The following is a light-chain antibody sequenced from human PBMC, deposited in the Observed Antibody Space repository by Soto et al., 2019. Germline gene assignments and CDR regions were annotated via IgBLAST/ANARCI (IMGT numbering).Light chain of an antibody. CDR1: QSLVHSDGIAY. CDR3: MQGTHWPHT. J-gene: IGKJ1*01. V-gene: IGKV2-30*02. CDR2: EVS. Sequence: DVVMTQSPLSLPVTIGQPASISCRSNQSLVHSDGIAYFSWFQQRPGRSPRRLIFEVSNRDSGVPDRFCGSASGTDFTLKISRVEAEDVGVYYCMQGTHWPHTFAQGTKVDIK.